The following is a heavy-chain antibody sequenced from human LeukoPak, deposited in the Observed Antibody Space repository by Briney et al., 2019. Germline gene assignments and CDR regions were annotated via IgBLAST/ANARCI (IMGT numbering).Heavy chain of an antibody. CDR1: GFTVSSNY. CDR3: AREYYDYVWGSYPYGMDV. CDR2: INSDGSST. D-gene: IGHD3-16*01. Sequence: GGSLRLSCAASGFTVSSNYMSWVRQAPGKGLVWVSRINSDGSSTSYADSVKGRFTISRDNAKNTLYLQMNSLRAEDTAVYYCAREYYDYVWGSYPYGMDVWGQGTTVTVSS. V-gene: IGHV3-74*01. J-gene: IGHJ6*02.